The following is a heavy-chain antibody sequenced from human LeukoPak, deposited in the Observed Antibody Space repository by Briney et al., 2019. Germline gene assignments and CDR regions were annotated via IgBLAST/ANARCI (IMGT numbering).Heavy chain of an antibody. CDR2: IDGDGATT. J-gene: IGHJ4*02. CDR1: GFTFDDYA. Sequence: GGSLRLSCAASGFTFDDYAMRWVRQAPGKGLEWVSFIDGDGATTRYADSVKGRFTVSRDNSRNSLYLQMNSLRTEDTALYYCAMATRYTLPDFWGQGAQVTVSS. V-gene: IGHV3-43*02. D-gene: IGHD2-2*02. CDR3: AMATRYTLPDF.